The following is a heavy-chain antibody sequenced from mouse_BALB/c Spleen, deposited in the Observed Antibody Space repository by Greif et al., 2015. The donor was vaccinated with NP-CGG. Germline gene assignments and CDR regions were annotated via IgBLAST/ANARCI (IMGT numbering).Heavy chain of an antibody. CDR1: GYTFTDYY. V-gene: IGHV1-84*02. CDR3: ARRTGTEAMDY. D-gene: IGHD4-1*01. Sequence: VVESGPELVKPGASVKISCKASGYTFTDYYINWVKQKPGQGLEWIGWIYPGSGNTKYNEKFEGKATLTVDTSSSTAYTQLSSLTSEDTAVYFCARRTGTEAMDYWGQGTSVTVSS. CDR2: IYPGSGNT. J-gene: IGHJ4*01.